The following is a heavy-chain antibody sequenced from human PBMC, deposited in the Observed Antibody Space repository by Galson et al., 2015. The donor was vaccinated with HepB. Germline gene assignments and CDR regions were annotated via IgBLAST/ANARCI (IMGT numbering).Heavy chain of an antibody. V-gene: IGHV3-23*01. CDR1: GFTFSSYA. CDR2: ISGSGGST. CDR3: ATGITIFGVVIKQAPPDY. D-gene: IGHD3-3*01. Sequence: SLRLSCAASGFTFSSYAMSWVRKAPGKGLEWVSAISGSGGSTYYADSVKGRFTISRDNSKNTLYLQMNSLRAEDTAVYYCATGITIFGVVIKQAPPDYWCQGTLVTVSS. J-gene: IGHJ4*02.